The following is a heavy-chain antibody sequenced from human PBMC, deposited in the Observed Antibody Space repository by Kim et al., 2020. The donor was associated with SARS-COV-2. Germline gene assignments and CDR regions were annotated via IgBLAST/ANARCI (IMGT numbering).Heavy chain of an antibody. Sequence: PSFQGQVTISADKSISAAYLQWSSLKASDTAMYYCARLGSSSSEGWFDPWGQGTLVTVSS. V-gene: IGHV5-51*01. CDR3: ARLGSSSSEGWFDP. J-gene: IGHJ5*02. D-gene: IGHD6-13*01.